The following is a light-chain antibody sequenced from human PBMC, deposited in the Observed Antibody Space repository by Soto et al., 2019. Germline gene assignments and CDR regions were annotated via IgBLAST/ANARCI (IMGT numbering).Light chain of an antibody. CDR3: QKSNSASLT. CDR1: QGIRNY. J-gene: IGKJ4*01. V-gene: IGKV1-27*01. CDR2: GAS. Sequence: DIQMTQFPSSLSASVGDRVTITCRASQGIRNYLAWDQQKPGKVPELLIYGASTLQSGVPSRFSGSGSGTDFTLTITSLQPEDVATYYCQKSNSASLTFGGGTKVEIK.